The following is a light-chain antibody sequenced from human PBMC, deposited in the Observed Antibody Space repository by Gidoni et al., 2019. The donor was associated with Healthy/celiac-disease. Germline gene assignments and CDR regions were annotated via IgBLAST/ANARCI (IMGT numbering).Light chain of an antibody. CDR2: GAS. CDR1: QTISNSA. V-gene: IGKV3-20*01. Sequence: EIVLTQSPGTLSLPPGERATLSCRASQTISNSALAWYHQKPGQAPRLLIYGASSRATGIPDRFRGSGSGTDFTLTISRLEPEDFAVYYCQQFDSVPRTFGQGTKLEIK. J-gene: IGKJ2*01. CDR3: QQFDSVPRT.